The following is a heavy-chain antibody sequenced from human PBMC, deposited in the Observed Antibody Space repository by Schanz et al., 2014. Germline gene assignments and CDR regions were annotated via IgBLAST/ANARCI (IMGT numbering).Heavy chain of an antibody. D-gene: IGHD5-12*01. CDR1: GFNFSNYD. J-gene: IGHJ6*02. V-gene: IGHV3-30*18. Sequence: QVQLVESGGGVVQPGRSLRLSCAASGFNFSNYDIHWVRQAPGKGLEWVALIYYNGTNKYYADSVKGRFTISRDNSQNTLYLQMNTLRTEDTAVYYCAKELNRRGGQTNIYYYYGMDVWGQGTTVTVSS. CDR3: AKELNRRGGQTNIYYYYGMDV. CDR2: IYYNGTNK.